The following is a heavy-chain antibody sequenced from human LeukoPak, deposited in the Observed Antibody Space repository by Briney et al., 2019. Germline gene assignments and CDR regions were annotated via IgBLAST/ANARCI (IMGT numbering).Heavy chain of an antibody. J-gene: IGHJ6*02. CDR1: GFTVSSNY. V-gene: IGHV3-66*01. Sequence: GGSLRLSCAASGFTVSSNYMSWVRQAPGKGLEWVSVIYSGGSTYYADSVKGRFTISRDNSKNTLYLQMNSLRAEDTAVYYCARDGSSYYYGMDVWGPGTTVTVSS. CDR2: IYSGGST. CDR3: ARDGSSYYYGMDV. D-gene: IGHD2-2*03.